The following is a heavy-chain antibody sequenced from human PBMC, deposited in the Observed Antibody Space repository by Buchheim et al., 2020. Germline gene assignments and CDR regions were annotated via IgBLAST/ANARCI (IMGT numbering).Heavy chain of an antibody. D-gene: IGHD3-10*01. CDR2: IYHSGST. V-gene: IGHV4-4*02. Sequence: QVQLQESGPGLVKPSGTLSLTCAVSGGSISSSNWWSWVRQPPGKGLGWVGEIYHSGSTNYNPSLKSRVPISVDKSKNPVSLKLSSVTAADTAVYYCARDVDYYGSGGGGYFDYWGQGTL. J-gene: IGHJ4*02. CDR1: GGSISSSNW. CDR3: ARDVDYYGSGGGGYFDY.